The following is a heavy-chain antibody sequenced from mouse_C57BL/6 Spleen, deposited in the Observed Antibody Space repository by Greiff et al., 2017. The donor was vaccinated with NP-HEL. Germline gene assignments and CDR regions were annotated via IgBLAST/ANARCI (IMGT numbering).Heavy chain of an antibody. CDR1: GFNIKDDY. CDR3: TTSGWDEGYFDV. J-gene: IGHJ1*03. D-gene: IGHD3-1*01. Sequence: EVQLQQSGAELVRPGASVKLSCTASGFNIKDDYMHWVKQRPEQGLEWIGWIDPENGDTEYASKFQGKATITADTSSNTAYLQLSSLTSEDTAVYYCTTSGWDEGYFDVWGTGTTVTVSS. CDR2: IDPENGDT. V-gene: IGHV14-4*01.